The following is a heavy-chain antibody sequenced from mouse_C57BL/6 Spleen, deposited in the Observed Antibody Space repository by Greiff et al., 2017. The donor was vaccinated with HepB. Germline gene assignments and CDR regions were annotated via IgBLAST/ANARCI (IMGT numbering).Heavy chain of an antibody. CDR3: VRQGYDYDDGYFDY. CDR1: GFSFNTYA. Sequence: DVKLVESGGGLVQPKGSLKLSCAASGFSFNTYAMNWVRQAPGKGLEWVARIRSKSNNYATYYADSVKDRFTISRDDSESMLYLQMNNLKTEDTAMYYCVRQGYDYDDGYFDYWGQGTTLTVSS. J-gene: IGHJ2*01. V-gene: IGHV10-1*01. CDR2: IRSKSNNYAT. D-gene: IGHD2-4*01.